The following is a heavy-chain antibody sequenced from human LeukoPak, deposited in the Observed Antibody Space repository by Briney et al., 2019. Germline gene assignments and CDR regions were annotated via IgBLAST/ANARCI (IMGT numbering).Heavy chain of an antibody. CDR3: ARGTRDVVVPAAVPFDY. V-gene: IGHV4-39*07. CDR2: IYYSGST. J-gene: IGHJ4*02. CDR1: GGSISSSSYY. Sequence: KPSETLSLTCTVSGGSISSSSYYWGWIRQPPGKGLEWIGSIYYSGSTYYNPSLKSRVTISVDTSKNQFSLKLSSVTAADTAVYYCARGTRDVVVPAAVPFDYWGQGTLVTVSS. D-gene: IGHD2-2*02.